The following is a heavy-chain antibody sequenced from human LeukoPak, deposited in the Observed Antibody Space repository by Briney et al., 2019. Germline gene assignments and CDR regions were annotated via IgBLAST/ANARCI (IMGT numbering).Heavy chain of an antibody. CDR1: GLTFSSYA. CDR3: ARGLISSGWEDPFFDI. V-gene: IGHV3-23*01. CDR2: ISGSGGST. Sequence: GGSLRLSCAASGLTFSSYAMSWVRQAPGKGLEWVSAISGSGGSTYYADSVKGRFTISRDNAKNSLYPQMNSLRAEDTAVYYCARGLISSGWEDPFFDIWGQGTMVTVSS. D-gene: IGHD6-19*01. J-gene: IGHJ3*02.